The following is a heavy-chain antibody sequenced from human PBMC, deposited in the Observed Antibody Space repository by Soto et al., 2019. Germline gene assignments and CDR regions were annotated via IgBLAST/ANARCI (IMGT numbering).Heavy chain of an antibody. V-gene: IGHV1-8*01. CDR1: GYTFTSYD. Sequence: VASVKVSCKASGYTFTSYDINWVRQATGQGREWMGWMNPNSGNTGYAQKFQGRVTMTRNTTISTAYMELSSLRSEDAAVYYCARGQSGGSGSYFYYYYYYMDVWGKGTTVTVSS. D-gene: IGHD3-10*01. J-gene: IGHJ6*03. CDR2: MNPNSGNT. CDR3: ARGQSGGSGSYFYYYYYYMDV.